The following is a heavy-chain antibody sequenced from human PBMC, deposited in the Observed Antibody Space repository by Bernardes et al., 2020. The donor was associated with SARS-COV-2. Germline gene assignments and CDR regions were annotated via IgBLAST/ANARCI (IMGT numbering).Heavy chain of an antibody. D-gene: IGHD4-17*01. CDR3: ARDYGGNEDYFDY. Sequence: GGTLRLSCAASGFTFSSYCMHWVRQAPGKGLVWVSRINSDGSSTSYADSVKGRFTISRDNAKNTLYLQMNSLRAEDTAVYYCARDYGGNEDYFDYWGQGTLVTVSS. CDR2: INSDGSST. CDR1: GFTFSSYC. J-gene: IGHJ4*02. V-gene: IGHV3-74*01.